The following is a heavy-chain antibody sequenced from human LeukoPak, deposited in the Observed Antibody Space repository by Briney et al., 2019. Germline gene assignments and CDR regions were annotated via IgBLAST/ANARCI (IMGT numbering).Heavy chain of an antibody. Sequence: GGSQRLSCAASGFTFKSYAMTWVRQAPGKGLEWVSAIGGGGDKVFYADSVKGRFTISRDNSKQTLFLQMNSLGAADTAVYYCAKVSSGEHTFWSDFSQDKWFDPWGLGTLVTVAS. CDR2: IGGGGDKV. CDR3: AKVSSGEHTFWSDFSQDKWFDP. CDR1: GFTFKSYA. J-gene: IGHJ5*02. V-gene: IGHV3-23*01. D-gene: IGHD3-3*01.